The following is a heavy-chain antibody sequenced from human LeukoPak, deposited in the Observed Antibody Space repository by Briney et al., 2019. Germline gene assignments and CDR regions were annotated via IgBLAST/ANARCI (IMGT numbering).Heavy chain of an antibody. Sequence: PGGSLRLSCAASGFTFSDYYMSWIRQAPGKGLEWVSYISNSADTIFYADSVKGRFTISRDNAKNSLYLQMSSLRVEDTAVYYCARGSISGSSSDFWGQGTLVTVSS. CDR2: ISNSADTI. D-gene: IGHD1-26*01. J-gene: IGHJ4*02. V-gene: IGHV3-11*04. CDR3: ARGSISGSSSDF. CDR1: GFTFSDYY.